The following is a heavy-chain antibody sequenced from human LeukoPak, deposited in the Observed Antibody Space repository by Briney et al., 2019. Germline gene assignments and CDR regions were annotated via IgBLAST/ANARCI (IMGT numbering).Heavy chain of an antibody. V-gene: IGHV3-7*03. CDR1: GFTFSSYW. J-gene: IGHJ4*02. D-gene: IGHD5-18*01. Sequence: GGSLRLSCAASGFTFSSYWMSWVRQAPGKGLEWVANIKQDGSEKYYVDSVKGRFTISRDNAKNSLYLQMNSLRTEDTALYYCAKDIRGYSYGWGGYFDYWGQGTLVTVSS. CDR2: IKQDGSEK. CDR3: AKDIRGYSYGWGGYFDY.